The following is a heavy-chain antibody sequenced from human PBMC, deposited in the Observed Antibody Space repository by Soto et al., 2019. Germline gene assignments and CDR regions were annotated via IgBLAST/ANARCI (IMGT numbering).Heavy chain of an antibody. V-gene: IGHV3-30*03. CDR3: ARGLPLYCRGDCNFDF. CDR2: ISYDGGER. J-gene: IGHJ4*02. D-gene: IGHD2-21*02. CDR1: GFIFSRYG. Sequence: QVQLVESGGGVVQSGGSLRLSCGGSGFIFSRYGMHWVRQAPGKGLEWVTGISYDGGERFYADSVKGRFTISRDNSKNRLDLQMSSLRPEDTAVYYCARGLPLYCRGDCNFDFWGQGTLVTVSS.